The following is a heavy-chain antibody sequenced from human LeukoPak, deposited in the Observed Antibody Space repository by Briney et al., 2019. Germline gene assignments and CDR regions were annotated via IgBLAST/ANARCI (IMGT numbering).Heavy chain of an antibody. V-gene: IGHV3-23*01. J-gene: IGHJ4*02. CDR3: AKSQYSSGWFDY. CDR2: ISGGGETI. Sequence: GGSLRLSCAASGFTFSDYDMTWVRQAPGRGLEWVSGISGGGETIYYADSVKGRFTISRDNSKNTLYLQMNSLRAEDTAVYFCAKSQYSSGWFDYWGQGTLVTVSS. CDR1: GFTFSDYD. D-gene: IGHD6-19*01.